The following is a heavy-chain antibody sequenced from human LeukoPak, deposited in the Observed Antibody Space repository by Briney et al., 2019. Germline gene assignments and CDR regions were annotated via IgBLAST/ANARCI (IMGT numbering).Heavy chain of an antibody. J-gene: IGHJ4*02. D-gene: IGHD1-14*01. CDR1: GFSFNEYP. CDR2: ISGDGSVT. CDR3: ATGSQPGTTFDY. V-gene: IGHV3-43*02. Sequence: GGSLRLSCAASGFSFNEYPMHWVRQAPGKGLEWVSLISGDGSVTSYADSVKGRFTISRDNSKNSLYLQMNSLRVEDTALYYCATGSQPGTTFDYWGQGTPVTASS.